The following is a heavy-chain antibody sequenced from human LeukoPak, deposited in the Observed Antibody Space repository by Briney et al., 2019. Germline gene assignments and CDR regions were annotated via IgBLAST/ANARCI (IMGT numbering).Heavy chain of an antibody. V-gene: IGHV1-2*02. CDR1: GYTFTVYY. CDR3: ARDLRRRAYGGNILYY. CDR2: INPNSGGT. Sequence: APVKASDNPSGYTFTVYYMLWVRQAPGQGLEWMGWINPNSGGTNYAQKFQGRVTMTRDTSISTAYMELSRLRSDDTAVYYCARDLRRRAYGGNILYYWGQGNPVTVSS. J-gene: IGHJ4*02. D-gene: IGHD4-23*01.